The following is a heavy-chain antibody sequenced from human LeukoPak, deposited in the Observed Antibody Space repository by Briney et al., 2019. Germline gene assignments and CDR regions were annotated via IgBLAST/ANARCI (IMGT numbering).Heavy chain of an antibody. CDR2: MNPNNGNT. CDR1: GFTFTRYD. Sequence: ASVKVSCKASGFTFTRYDINWVRQATGQGLEWMGWMNPNNGNTGYAQTFQGRVTMTRDTFTSTAYMELRSLTSEDTAVYYCVRDGEGLAISVNYWFDLWGQGTLVIVSS. D-gene: IGHD3-10*01. V-gene: IGHV1-8*01. CDR3: VRDGEGLAISVNYWFDL. J-gene: IGHJ5*02.